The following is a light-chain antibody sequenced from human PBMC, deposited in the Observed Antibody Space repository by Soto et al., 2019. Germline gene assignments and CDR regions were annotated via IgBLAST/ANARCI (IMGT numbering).Light chain of an antibody. J-gene: IGKJ1*01. CDR1: QSISSY. CDR3: QQSYSPSVT. CDR2: AAS. Sequence: GDRVTITCRASQSISSYLNWYQQKPGKAPKLLIYAASSLQSGVPSRFSGSGSGTDFTLTISSLQPEDFATYYCQQSYSPSVTFGQGTKVDIK. V-gene: IGKV1-39*01.